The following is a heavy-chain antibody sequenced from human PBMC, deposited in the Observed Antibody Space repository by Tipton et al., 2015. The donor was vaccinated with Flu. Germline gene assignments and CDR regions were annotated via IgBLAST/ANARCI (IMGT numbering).Heavy chain of an antibody. CDR3: AKVKGYSGYDAGDY. CDR2: ISGSGGRT. Sequence: LSLTCAASGFTFSSYAMSWVRQAPGKGLEWVSVISGSGGRTYYADSVKGRFTISRDNSKNTLYLQMNSLRAEDTAVYYCAKVKGYSGYDAGDYWGQGTLVTVSS. CDR1: GFTFSSYA. D-gene: IGHD5-12*01. V-gene: IGHV3-23*01. J-gene: IGHJ4*02.